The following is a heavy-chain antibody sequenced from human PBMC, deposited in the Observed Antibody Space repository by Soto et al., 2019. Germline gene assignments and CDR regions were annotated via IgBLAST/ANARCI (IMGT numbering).Heavy chain of an antibody. CDR3: GKGKELGVVRYGLDA. V-gene: IGHV3-74*01. CDR1: GFSVKRYW. D-gene: IGHD3-3*01. J-gene: IGHJ6*02. Sequence: GGSLRLSCGASGFSVKRYWMHWVRQAPGKGLVWLSRFGGDENYTDYADSVRGRFTISRDIAKNTIYLQMNRLRAEDTAVYYCGKGKELGVVRYGLDAWGQGTTVTVSS. CDR2: FGGDENYT.